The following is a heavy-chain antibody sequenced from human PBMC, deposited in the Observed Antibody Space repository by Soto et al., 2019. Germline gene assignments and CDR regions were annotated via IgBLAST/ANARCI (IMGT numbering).Heavy chain of an antibody. CDR1: GGSISSYY. D-gene: IGHD3-16*01. J-gene: IGHJ4*02. CDR3: ARLWGWSVAY. CDR2: IYYSGST. V-gene: IGHV4-59*08. Sequence: QVQLQESGPGLVKPSETLSLTCTVSGGSISSYYWSWIRQPPGKGLEWIGYIYYSGSTNYNPSLMRRVTISVDTSKDQFALKLSSVTAADTAVYYCARLWGWSVAYWGQGTLVTVSP.